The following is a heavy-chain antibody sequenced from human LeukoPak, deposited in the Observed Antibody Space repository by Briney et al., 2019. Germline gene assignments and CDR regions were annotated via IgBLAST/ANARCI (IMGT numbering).Heavy chain of an antibody. J-gene: IGHJ4*02. CDR3: AREYCSSTSCQNFDY. CDR1: GDSVSSNSAT. D-gene: IGHD2-2*01. Sequence: SRTLSLTRAISGDSVSSNSATWNWIRQSPSRGLEWLGTTYYRSKWYNDYAVSVKSRITFNPDTSKNQFSLQLNSVTPEDTAVYYCAREYCSSTSCQNFDYWGQGTLVTVSS. CDR2: TYYRSKWYN. V-gene: IGHV6-1*01.